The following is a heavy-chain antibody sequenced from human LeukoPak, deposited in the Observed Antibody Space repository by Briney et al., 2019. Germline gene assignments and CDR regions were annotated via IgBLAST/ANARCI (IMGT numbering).Heavy chain of an antibody. D-gene: IGHD3-10*01. J-gene: IGHJ4*02. V-gene: IGHV3-23*01. CDR1: GFTFSSYW. Sequence: GGSLRLSCAASGFTFSSYWMSWVRQAPGKGLEWISEISGSGGSTYYADSVKGRFTISRDNSKNTLYLQMNSLRAEDTAVYYCTRELFDFDYWGQGTLVTVSS. CDR2: ISGSGGST. CDR3: TRELFDFDY.